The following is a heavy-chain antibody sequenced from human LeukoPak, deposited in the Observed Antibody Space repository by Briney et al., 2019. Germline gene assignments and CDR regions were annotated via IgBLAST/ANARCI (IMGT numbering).Heavy chain of an antibody. J-gene: IGHJ6*02. D-gene: IGHD4-11*01. Sequence: GASVKVSCKASGYTFTSYYMHWVRQAPGQGLEWMGIINPSGGSTSYAQKFQGRVTMTRDTSTSTVYMELSSLRSEDTAVYYCARDRGKSVTTFYYYYGMDVWGQGTTVTVSS. CDR2: INPSGGST. CDR3: ARDRGKSVTTFYYYYGMDV. CDR1: GYTFTSYY. V-gene: IGHV1-46*01.